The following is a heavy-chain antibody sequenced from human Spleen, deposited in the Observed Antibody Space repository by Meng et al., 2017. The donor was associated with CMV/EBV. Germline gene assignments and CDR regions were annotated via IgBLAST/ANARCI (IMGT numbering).Heavy chain of an antibody. J-gene: IGHJ4*02. D-gene: IGHD3-10*01. CDR1: GGSISNSKSY. CDR2: VYYTGST. CDR3: AIYGSD. V-gene: IGHV4-39*01. Sequence: QLQLQESGPGLVRPSATLSLTCTVSGGSISNSKSYWGWLRQPPGQGLEWIGSVYYTGSTRYSPSLKSRVTISIDTSKNQFSLKMTSVTAADTAVYYCAIYGSDWGPGTLVTVYS.